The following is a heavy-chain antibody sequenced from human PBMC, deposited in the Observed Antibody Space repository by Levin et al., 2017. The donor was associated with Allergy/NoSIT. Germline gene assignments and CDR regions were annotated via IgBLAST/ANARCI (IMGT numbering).Heavy chain of an antibody. D-gene: IGHD6-19*01. J-gene: IGHJ3*02. CDR3: ARDRGGWYGGDAFDI. CDR1: GYTFTGYY. V-gene: IGHV1-2*02. Sequence: GESLKISCKASGYTFTGYYMHWVRQAPGQGLEWMGWINPNSGGTNYAQKFQGRVTMTRDTSISTAYMELSRLRSDDTAVYYCARDRGGWYGGDAFDIWGQGTMVTVSS. CDR2: INPNSGGT.